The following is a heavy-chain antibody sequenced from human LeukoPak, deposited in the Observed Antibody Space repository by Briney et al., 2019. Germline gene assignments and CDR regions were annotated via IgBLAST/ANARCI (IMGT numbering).Heavy chain of an antibody. J-gene: IGHJ4*02. CDR1: GGSISSSSYY. CDR2: IYYSGST. D-gene: IGHD3-16*02. CDR3: ARELITFGGVIAPFDY. Sequence: SETLSLTCTVSGGSISSSSYYWGWIRQPPGKGLEWIGSIYYSGSTYYNPSLKSRVTISVDTSKNQFSLKLSSVTAADTAVYYCARELITFGGVIAPFDYWGQGTLVTVSS. V-gene: IGHV4-39*07.